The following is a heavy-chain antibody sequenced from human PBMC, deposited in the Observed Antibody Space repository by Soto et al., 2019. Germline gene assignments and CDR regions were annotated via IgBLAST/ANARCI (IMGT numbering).Heavy chain of an antibody. J-gene: IGHJ4*02. Sequence: GGSLRLSCAASGFTFSSYAMSWVRQAPGKGLEWVSAISGSGGSTYYADSVKGRFTISRDNSKNTLYLQMNSLRAEDTDVYYCAKGGVSAGIVVVPDAILMDYWGQGTLVTVSS. CDR3: AKGGVSAGIVVVPDAILMDY. V-gene: IGHV3-23*01. D-gene: IGHD2-2*01. CDR1: GFTFSSYA. CDR2: ISGSGGST.